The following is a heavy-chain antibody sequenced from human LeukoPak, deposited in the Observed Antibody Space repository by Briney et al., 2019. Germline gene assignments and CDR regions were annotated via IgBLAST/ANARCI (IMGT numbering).Heavy chain of an antibody. J-gene: IGHJ2*01. V-gene: IGHV1-2*02. CDR1: GYTFTGYY. CDR2: INPNSGGT. Sequence: ASVKVSCTASGYTFTGYYMHWVRQAPGQGFEWMGWINPNSGGTNYAQKFQGRVTMTRDTSISTAYMELRRLRSDDTAVYYCARDGTGYSSGWYYWYFDRWGRGTLGTVSS. CDR3: ARDGTGYSSGWYYWYFDR. D-gene: IGHD6-19*01.